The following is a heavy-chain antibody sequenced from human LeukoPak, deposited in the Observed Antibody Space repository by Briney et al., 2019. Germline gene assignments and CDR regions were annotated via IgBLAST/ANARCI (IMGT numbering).Heavy chain of an antibody. J-gene: IGHJ3*01. CDR1: GGSISSSSYY. Sequence: SETLSLTCTVSGGSISSSSYYWGWIRQPPGKGLEWIGSIYYSGSTYYNPSLKSRVTISVDTSKNQFSLNLSSVTAADTAVYYCVTYHSSGSYYGAFDLWGHGTMATVSS. CDR3: VTYHSSGSYYGAFDL. V-gene: IGHV4-39*07. D-gene: IGHD3-22*01. CDR2: IYYSGST.